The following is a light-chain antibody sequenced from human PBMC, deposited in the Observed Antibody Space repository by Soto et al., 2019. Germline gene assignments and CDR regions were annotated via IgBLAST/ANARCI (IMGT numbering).Light chain of an antibody. J-gene: IGLJ3*02. CDR1: SSVGSYNL. Sequence: QSALTQPASVSGSPGQSITISCTGTSSVGSYNLVSWYQQHPGKAPKLMIYEGSKRPSGGSNRFSGSKSGNTASLTISGLQAEDEADYYCCSYAGSSTGVFGGGTKVTVL. V-gene: IGLV2-23*01. CDR2: EGS. CDR3: CSYAGSSTGV.